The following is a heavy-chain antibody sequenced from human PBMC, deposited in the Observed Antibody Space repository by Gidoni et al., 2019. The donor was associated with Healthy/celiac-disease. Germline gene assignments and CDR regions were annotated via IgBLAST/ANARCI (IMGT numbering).Heavy chain of an antibody. CDR2: INPNSGGT. J-gene: IGHJ6*04. V-gene: IGHV1-2*02. CDR3: ARDGGDNWNYGRYYYYGMDV. CDR1: GYTFTGYY. Sequence: QVQLVQSGAEVKKPGASVKVSCKASGYTFTGYYMHWVRQAPGQGLEWMGWINPNSGGTNYAQKFQGRVTMTRDTSLSTAYIELSRLRSDDTAVYYCARDGGDNWNYGRYYYYGMDVWVKGTTVTVSS. D-gene: IGHD1-7*01.